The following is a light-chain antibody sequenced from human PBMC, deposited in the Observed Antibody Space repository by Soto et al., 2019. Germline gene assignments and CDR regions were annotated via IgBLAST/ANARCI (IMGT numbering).Light chain of an antibody. CDR2: AAS. CDR3: QKYNSAPHT. V-gene: IGKV1-27*01. CDR1: QGISHY. J-gene: IGKJ4*01. Sequence: IQMTQSPSSLSASVGDRVTITCRASQGISHYLAWYQQKPGKVPKLLIYAASTLQSGVPSRFSGSGSGTDFTLTISSLQPEDVATYYCQKYNSAPHTFGGGTKVEIK.